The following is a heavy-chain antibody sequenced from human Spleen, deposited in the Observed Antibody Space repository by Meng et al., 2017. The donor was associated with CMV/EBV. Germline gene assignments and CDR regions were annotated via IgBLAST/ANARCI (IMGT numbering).Heavy chain of an antibody. V-gene: IGHV1-2*02. CDR1: GYTFNGYY. D-gene: IGHD2/OR15-2a*01. J-gene: IGHJ3*02. Sequence: ASVKVSCKASGYTFNGYYMHWVRQAPGQGLEWMGWINPNSGGTNYAQKFQGRVTMTRDTSISTAYMELSRLRSDDTAVYYCARDGGFYGNPDAFDIWGQGTMVTVSS. CDR3: ARDGGFYGNPDAFDI. CDR2: INPNSGGT.